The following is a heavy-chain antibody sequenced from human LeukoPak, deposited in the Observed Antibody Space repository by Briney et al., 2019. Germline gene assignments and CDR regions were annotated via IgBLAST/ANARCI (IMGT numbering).Heavy chain of an antibody. D-gene: IGHD3-16*01. V-gene: IGHV4-59*03. CDR1: GVSISGYY. J-gene: IGHJ5*02. CDR2: IYSSGSA. CDR3: ARLHASRAEEFDP. Sequence: PSETLSLTCTVSGVSISGYYWSWIRQPPGKGLEWIGYIYSSGSASYNPSPISRVTILVDTSKNQFSLTLTSVTAADTAVYYCARLHASRAEEFDPWGQGTLVTVSS.